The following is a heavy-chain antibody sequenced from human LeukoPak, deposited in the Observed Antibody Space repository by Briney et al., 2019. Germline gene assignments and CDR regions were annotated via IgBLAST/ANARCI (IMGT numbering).Heavy chain of an antibody. CDR3: ARDPDDTIFGVVNLGAFDI. CDR2: ISGSGSTI. Sequence: GGSLRLSCAASGFTFSSYAMSWFRQAPGKGLEWVSAISGSGSTIYYADSVKGRFTISRDNAKNSLYLQMNSPRAEDTAVYYCARDPDDTIFGVVNLGAFDIWGQGTMVTVSS. J-gene: IGHJ3*02. CDR1: GFTFSSYA. V-gene: IGHV3-48*04. D-gene: IGHD3-3*01.